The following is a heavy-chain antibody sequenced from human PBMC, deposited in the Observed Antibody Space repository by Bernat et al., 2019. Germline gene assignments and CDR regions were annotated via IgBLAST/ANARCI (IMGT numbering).Heavy chain of an antibody. J-gene: IGHJ4*02. CDR3: ARDDGGSTAMVPALFDY. CDR1: GFTFSSYG. V-gene: IGHV3-30*19. Sequence: QVQLVESGGGVVQPGRSLRLSCAASGFTFSSYGMHWVRQAPGKGLEGVAVIWYDGSNKYYAASVKGRFTISRDNSKNTLYLQMNSLRAEDTAVYYCARDDGGSTAMVPALFDYWGQGTLVTVSS. D-gene: IGHD5-18*01. CDR2: IWYDGSNK.